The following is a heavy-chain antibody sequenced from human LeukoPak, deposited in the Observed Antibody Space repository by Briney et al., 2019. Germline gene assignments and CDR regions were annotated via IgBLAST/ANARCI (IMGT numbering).Heavy chain of an antibody. CDR3: ARDPELQMLPSFDY. D-gene: IGHD3-10*01. CDR1: GFTFSSFG. J-gene: IGHJ4*02. Sequence: GSLRLSCAASGFTFSSFGMHWVRQAPGKGLEWVAVIWYDASNKYYADSVKGRFTISRDNAKNSLYLQMNSLRDEDTAVYYCARDPELQMLPSFDYWGQGTLVTVSS. V-gene: IGHV3-33*01. CDR2: IWYDASNK.